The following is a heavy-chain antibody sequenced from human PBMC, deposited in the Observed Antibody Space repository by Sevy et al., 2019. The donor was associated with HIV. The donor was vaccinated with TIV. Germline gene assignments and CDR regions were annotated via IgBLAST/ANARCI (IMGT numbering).Heavy chain of an antibody. J-gene: IGHJ4*02. CDR1: GFTFSHYA. Sequence: PGGSLRLSCAASGFTFSHYALHWVRQAPGKGLEWVAIMSYVGNSENYADSVKGRFTISRDNSKNALYPQMNSLRAEDTALYYCARLSSCGGDCYYFDYWGQGTLVTVSS. V-gene: IGHV3-30*04. CDR3: ARLSSCGGDCYYFDY. CDR2: MSYVGNSE. D-gene: IGHD2-21*02.